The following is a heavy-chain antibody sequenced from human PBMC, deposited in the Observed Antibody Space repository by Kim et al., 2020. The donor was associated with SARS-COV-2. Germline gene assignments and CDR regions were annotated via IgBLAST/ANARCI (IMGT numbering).Heavy chain of an antibody. CDR3: CTVRHHCGDDV. D-gene: IGHD2-21*01. Sequence: GGSLRLSCAASGFTFSSYSMNWVRQAPGKGLEWVSSISSSSYINYEDAAEERCSIICKNTKNSPQLQLISIRAADAAAVYYCTVRHHCGDDV. CDR1: GFTFSSYS. CDR2: ISSSSYI. V-gene: IGHV3-21*01. J-gene: IGHJ6*01.